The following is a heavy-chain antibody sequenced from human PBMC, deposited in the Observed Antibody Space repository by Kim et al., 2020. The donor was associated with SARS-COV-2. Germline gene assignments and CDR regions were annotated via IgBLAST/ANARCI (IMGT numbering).Heavy chain of an antibody. CDR3: AKDPVMGEDYLHY. V-gene: IGHV3-23*01. CDR1: GFTFSGYA. Sequence: GGSLRLSCAASGFTFSGYAMTWVRQAPGKGLEWVSGISRNGGSTYYADSVKGRFTISRDNSKNTLYLQMDSLKDDDTAVYYCAKDPVMGEDYLHYWGQGT. CDR2: ISRNGGST. D-gene: IGHD2-15*01. J-gene: IGHJ4*02.